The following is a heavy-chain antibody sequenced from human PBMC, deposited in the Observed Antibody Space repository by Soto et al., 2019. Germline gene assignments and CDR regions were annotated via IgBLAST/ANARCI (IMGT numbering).Heavy chain of an antibody. Sequence: PGGSLRLSCVGSGFTFSSYGMHWVRQAPGKGLEWVAVIWYDGSNKYYADSVKGRFTISRDNSKNTLYLQMNSLRAEDTAVYYCARTQTASTRGVVPLTGSKTRTKYYYYYGMDVWGQGTTVTVSS. CDR1: GFTFSSYG. V-gene: IGHV3-33*08. CDR3: ARTQTASTRGVVPLTGSKTRTKYYYYYGMDV. CDR2: IWYDGSNK. J-gene: IGHJ6*02. D-gene: IGHD3-9*01.